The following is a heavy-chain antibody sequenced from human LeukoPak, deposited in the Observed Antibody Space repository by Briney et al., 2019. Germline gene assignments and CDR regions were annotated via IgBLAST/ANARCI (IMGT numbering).Heavy chain of an antibody. D-gene: IGHD6-13*01. J-gene: IGHJ4*02. V-gene: IGHV3-21*01. CDR1: GFTFSSYS. Sequence: RSGGSLRLSCAASGFTFSSYSMNWVRQAPGKGLEWVSSISSSSSYIYYADSVKGRFTISRDNAKNSLYLQMNSLRAEDTAVYYCARDQAAAGDEPPIDYWGQGTLVTVSS. CDR3: ARDQAAAGDEPPIDY. CDR2: ISSSSSYI.